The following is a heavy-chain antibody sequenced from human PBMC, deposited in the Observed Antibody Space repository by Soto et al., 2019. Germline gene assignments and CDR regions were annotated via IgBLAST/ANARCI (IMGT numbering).Heavy chain of an antibody. CDR3: ARALWVEPELYYYGMDV. J-gene: IGHJ6*02. D-gene: IGHD1-1*01. CDR1: GDSISSADYY. Sequence: SETLSLTCTVSGDSISSADYYWSWIRQTPGKGLEWIGHIFYSGTTYYNPSLKSRLTTSVDTSKNHFSLRLTSVTAADTAVYYCARALWVEPELYYYGMDVWGQGTKVTVSS. V-gene: IGHV4-30-4*01. CDR2: IFYSGTT.